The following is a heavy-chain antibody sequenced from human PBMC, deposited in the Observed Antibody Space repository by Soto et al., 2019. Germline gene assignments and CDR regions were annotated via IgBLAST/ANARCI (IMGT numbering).Heavy chain of an antibody. CDR3: ASRRLWFDP. Sequence: SETLSLTCTVSGGSISGGGYYWSWIRQHPGKGLEWIGYINYIGSTSYNPSLKSRVTISVDTSKNQFSLKLSSVTAADTAVYYCASRRLWFDPWGQGTLVTVSS. CDR2: INYIGST. D-gene: IGHD2-21*01. J-gene: IGHJ5*02. V-gene: IGHV4-31*03. CDR1: GGSISGGGYY.